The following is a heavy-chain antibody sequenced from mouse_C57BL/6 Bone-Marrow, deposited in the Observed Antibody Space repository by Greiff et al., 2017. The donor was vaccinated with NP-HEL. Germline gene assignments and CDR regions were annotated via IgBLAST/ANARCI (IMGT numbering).Heavy chain of an antibody. Sequence: EVQLQESGPGLVKPSQSLSLTCSVTGYSITSGYYWNWIRQLPGNKLEWMGYISYDGSNNYNPSLKNRISITRDTSKNQFFLKLNSVTTEDTATYYCAGEAPVTTVVARYAMDYWGQGTSVTVSS. CDR3: AGEAPVTTVVARYAMDY. D-gene: IGHD1-1*01. J-gene: IGHJ4*01. V-gene: IGHV3-6*01. CDR2: ISYDGSN. CDR1: GYSITSGYY.